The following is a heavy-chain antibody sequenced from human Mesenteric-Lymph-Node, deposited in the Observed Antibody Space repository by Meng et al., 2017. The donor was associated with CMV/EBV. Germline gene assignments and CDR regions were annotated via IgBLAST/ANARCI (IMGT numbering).Heavy chain of an antibody. D-gene: IGHD2-8*01. CDR1: GFTFSSYA. J-gene: IGHJ5*02. CDR3: AKAGKDIVLMVYAIRNWFDP. V-gene: IGHV3-23*01. Sequence: GESLKIPRAASGFTFSSYAMSWVRQAPGKGLEWVSAISGSGGSTYYADSVKGRFTISRDNSKNTLYLQMNSLRAEDTAVYYCAKAGKDIVLMVYAIRNWFDPWGQGTLVTVSS. CDR2: ISGSGGST.